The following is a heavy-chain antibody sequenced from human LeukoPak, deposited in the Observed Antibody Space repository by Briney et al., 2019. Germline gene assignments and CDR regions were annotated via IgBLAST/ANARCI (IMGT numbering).Heavy chain of an antibody. V-gene: IGHV1-18*01. CDR1: GYTFTSYG. CDR3: ARVWFGDTFDY. J-gene: IGHJ4*02. Sequence: ASVTVSCKASGYTFTSYGISWVRQAPGQGLEWMGWISAYNGNTNYAQKLQGRVTMTTDTSTSTAYMELRSLRSDDTAGYYCARVWFGDTFDYWGQGTLVTVSS. CDR2: ISAYNGNT. D-gene: IGHD3-10*01.